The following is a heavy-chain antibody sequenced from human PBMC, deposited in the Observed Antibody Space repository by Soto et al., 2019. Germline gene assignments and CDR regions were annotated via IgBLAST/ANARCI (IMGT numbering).Heavy chain of an antibody. Sequence: PGGSLRLSCAASGFTFTDYWMSWVRQAPGKGLEWVANLNQDGSEKNCVDSVKGRFTISRGNAKNSVYLQLNSLRAEDTAVYYCARDRFIGTYYVKGVTYVLDHWGQGAPVTVSS. CDR2: LNQDGSEK. J-gene: IGHJ4*02. CDR1: GFTFTDYW. CDR3: ARDRFIGTYYVKGVTYVLDH. V-gene: IGHV3-7*03. D-gene: IGHD1-26*01.